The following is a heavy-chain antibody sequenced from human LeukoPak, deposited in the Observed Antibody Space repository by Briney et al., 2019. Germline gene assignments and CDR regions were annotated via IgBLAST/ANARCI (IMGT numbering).Heavy chain of an antibody. J-gene: IGHJ5*02. V-gene: IGHV1-8*03. Sequence: ASVQVSRKASGYTFTSYVINWVRQPTPQGGEWMGWMNPNSGNTGYGQKFQCRVTITRNTSISTAYMGLSSLGSDDTAMYFCARDERIRIFPFDPWGQGTLVIVSS. CDR2: MNPNSGNT. CDR1: GYTFTSYV. D-gene: IGHD3-3*01. CDR3: ARDERIRIFPFDP.